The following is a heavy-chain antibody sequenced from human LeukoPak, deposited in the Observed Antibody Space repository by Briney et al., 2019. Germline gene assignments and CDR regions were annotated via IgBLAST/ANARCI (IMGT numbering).Heavy chain of an antibody. Sequence: SETLSLTCALYVGSFSGYYWSWIRQPPARGLERIGGINHSGSTHYNPPLTRGVTLSVDTSNNQFSLKLNSVTAAGTAVYYGASMECSSTSCSIQGFGYRDYWGQGTLVTVSS. CDR3: ASMECSSTSCSIQGFGYRDY. J-gene: IGHJ4*02. CDR2: INHSGST. CDR1: VGSFSGYY. V-gene: IGHV4-34*01. D-gene: IGHD2-2*01.